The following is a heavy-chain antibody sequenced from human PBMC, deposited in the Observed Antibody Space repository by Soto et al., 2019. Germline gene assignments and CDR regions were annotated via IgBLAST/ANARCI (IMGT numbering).Heavy chain of an antibody. J-gene: IGHJ4*02. D-gene: IGHD1-26*01. CDR2: ISTYNGNT. Sequence: QVQLVQSGAEVKKPGASVKVSCQASGYTFTNYGFNWVRQAPGQGLEWMGWISTYNGNTKSAENLLDRITLTTDTSTGTAYMELRSLRSDDTASYYCTRGEDSPPLDYWGQGTLVSVSS. CDR3: TRGEDSPPLDY. CDR1: GYTFTNYG. V-gene: IGHV1-18*01.